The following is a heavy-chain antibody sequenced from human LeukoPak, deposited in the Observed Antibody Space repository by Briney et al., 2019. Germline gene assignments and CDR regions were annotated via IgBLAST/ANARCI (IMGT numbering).Heavy chain of an antibody. J-gene: IGHJ3*02. V-gene: IGHV5-51*01. Sequence: GESLKISCKGSGYSFTSYWIGWVRQMPGKGLEWMGIIYPGDSDTRYSPSFQGQVTISADKSISAAYLQWSSLKASDTAMYYCARPSRSRPEAFDIWGQGTMVTVSS. CDR1: GYSFTSYW. CDR2: IYPGDSDT. CDR3: ARPSRSRPEAFDI. D-gene: IGHD1-14*01.